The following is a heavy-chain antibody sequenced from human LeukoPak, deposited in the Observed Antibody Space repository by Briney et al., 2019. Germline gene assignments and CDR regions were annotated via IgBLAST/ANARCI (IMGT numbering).Heavy chain of an antibody. CDR2: ISSSTSYI. CDR3: ARVPGLEGY. V-gene: IGHV3-21*01. CDR1: GFTFSSYS. D-gene: IGHD1-14*01. Sequence: PGGSPRLSCAASGFTFSSYSMNWIRQAPGKGLEWVSSISSSTSYIYYADSVKGRFTISKDNAKNSLYLQMNSLRAEDTAVYYCARVPGLEGYWGQGTLVTVSS. J-gene: IGHJ4*02.